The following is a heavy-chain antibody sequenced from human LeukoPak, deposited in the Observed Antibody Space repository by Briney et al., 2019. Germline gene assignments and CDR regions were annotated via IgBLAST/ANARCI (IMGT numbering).Heavy chain of an antibody. D-gene: IGHD5-18*01. V-gene: IGHV3-74*01. CDR3: ATGHSYGYNY. Sequence: PGRSLRLSCAASGFTFSSYWMHWVRQAPGKGLVWVSLIKGDGSSTTYMDSVKGRFIISRDNAKNTLYLQMNSLRTEDTAVYYCATGHSYGYNYWGQGTLVTVSP. CDR2: IKGDGSST. J-gene: IGHJ4*02. CDR1: GFTFSSYW.